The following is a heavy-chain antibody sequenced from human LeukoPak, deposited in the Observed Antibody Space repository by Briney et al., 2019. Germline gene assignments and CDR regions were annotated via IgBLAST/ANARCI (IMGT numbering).Heavy chain of an antibody. Sequence: GGSLRLSCAASGFTFSSYGMHWVRQAPGKGLEWVAVISYDGSNKYYADSVKGRFTISRDNSKNTLYLQMNSLRAEDTAVYYCARGFVIAVAGRMGWFDPWGQGTLVTVSS. CDR3: ARGFVIAVAGRMGWFDP. J-gene: IGHJ5*02. D-gene: IGHD6-19*01. CDR1: GFTFSSYG. V-gene: IGHV3-30*03. CDR2: ISYDGSNK.